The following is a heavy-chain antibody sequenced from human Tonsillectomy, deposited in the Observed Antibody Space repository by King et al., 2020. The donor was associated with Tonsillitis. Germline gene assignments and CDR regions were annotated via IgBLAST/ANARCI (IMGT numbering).Heavy chain of an antibody. CDR3: AKGGRWEDYYYYGMDV. V-gene: IGHV3-23*04. CDR1: GFTFSGYD. D-gene: IGHD1-26*01. Sequence: VQLVESGGGLVQPGGSLRLSCAASGFTFSGYDRTWVRQAPGKGLEWVSAINSDGGRTSYADSVKGRFTISRDNSKKTLYLQMNSLRAEDTAVYYCAKGGRWEDYYYYGMDVWGQGTTVTVSS. J-gene: IGHJ6*02. CDR2: INSDGGRT.